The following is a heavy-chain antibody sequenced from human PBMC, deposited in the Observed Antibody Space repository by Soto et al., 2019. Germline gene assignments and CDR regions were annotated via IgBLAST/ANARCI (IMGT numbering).Heavy chain of an antibody. CDR2: IKSKIDGGTT. Sequence: GGSLRLSCAASGFTFSNAWMNWVRQAPGKGLEWVGRIKSKIDGGTTDYAAPVKGRFTISRDDSKNTLYLQMNSLKTEDAAVYYCTTDLVFRIPSIDYWGRGTLVTVSS. CDR1: GFTFSNAW. D-gene: IGHD2-8*01. J-gene: IGHJ4*02. V-gene: IGHV3-15*07. CDR3: TTDLVFRIPSIDY.